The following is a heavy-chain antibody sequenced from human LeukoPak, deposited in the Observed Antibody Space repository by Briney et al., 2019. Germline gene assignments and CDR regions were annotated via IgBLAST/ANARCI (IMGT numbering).Heavy chain of an antibody. Sequence: PGGSLRLSCAASGFTFSSYEMNWVRQAPGKGLEWVSYISSSGSTIYYADSVKGRFTISRDNAKNSLYLQMNSLRAEDTAVYYCAKDLDSSNRRIAATGVSFDPWGQGTLVTVSS. J-gene: IGHJ5*02. V-gene: IGHV3-48*03. CDR3: AKDLDSSNRRIAATGVSFDP. CDR1: GFTFSSYE. CDR2: ISSSGSTI. D-gene: IGHD6-13*01.